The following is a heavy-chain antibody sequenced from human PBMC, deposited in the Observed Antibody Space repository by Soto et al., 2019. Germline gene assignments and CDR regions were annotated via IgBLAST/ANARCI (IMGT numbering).Heavy chain of an antibody. V-gene: IGHV5-51*01. Sequence: PGESLKISCRASGYDFKNFWIGWVRQMPGKGLEWVGIIFPRDSDVRYSPSFQGRVTISVDKSINAAYLQWSGLKASDTAMYYCARHFDCSTTSCYIDYWGQGSPVTVYS. CDR1: GYDFKNFW. CDR3: ARHFDCSTTSCYIDY. CDR2: IFPRDSDV. D-gene: IGHD2-2*01. J-gene: IGHJ4*03.